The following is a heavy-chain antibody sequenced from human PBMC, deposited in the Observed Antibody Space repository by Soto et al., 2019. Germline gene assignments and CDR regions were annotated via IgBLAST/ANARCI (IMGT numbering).Heavy chain of an antibody. Sequence: PSETLSLTCTVSGGSISSYYWSWIRQPPGKGLEWIGYIYYSGSTNYNPSIKSRVTISVDTSKNQFSLKLSSVTAADTAVYYCARFSGYANDYWGQGTLVTVSS. CDR2: IYYSGST. V-gene: IGHV4-59*08. CDR1: GGSISSYY. J-gene: IGHJ4*02. D-gene: IGHD2-15*01. CDR3: ARFSGYANDY.